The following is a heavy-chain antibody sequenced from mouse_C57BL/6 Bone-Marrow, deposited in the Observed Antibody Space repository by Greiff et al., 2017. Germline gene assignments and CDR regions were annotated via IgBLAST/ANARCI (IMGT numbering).Heavy chain of an antibody. CDR3: AREVVASCRNYFDY. V-gene: IGHV1-81*01. CDR1: GYTFTSYG. Sequence: QVQLQQSGAELARPGASVKLSCKASGYTFTSYGISWVKQRTGQGLEWIGEIYPRSGNTYYNEKFKGKATLTADKSSSTAYMELRSLTSEDSAVYFCAREVVASCRNYFDYWGQGTTLTVSS. J-gene: IGHJ2*01. CDR2: IYPRSGNT. D-gene: IGHD1-1*01.